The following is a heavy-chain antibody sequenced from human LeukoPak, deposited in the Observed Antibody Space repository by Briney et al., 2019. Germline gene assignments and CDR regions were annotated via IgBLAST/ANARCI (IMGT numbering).Heavy chain of an antibody. CDR2: IYYSGST. D-gene: IGHD4-17*01. V-gene: IGHV4-30-4*01. CDR1: GGSISSGDYY. Sequence: SQTLSLTCTVSGGSISSGDYYWSWIRQPPGKGLEWIGYIYYSGSTYYSPSPQSRVIISVDTSKNQFSLKLTSVTAADTAVYYCARALYSMTTVTTEYWFDYWGQGTLVTVSS. J-gene: IGHJ4*02. CDR3: ARALYSMTTVTTEYWFDY.